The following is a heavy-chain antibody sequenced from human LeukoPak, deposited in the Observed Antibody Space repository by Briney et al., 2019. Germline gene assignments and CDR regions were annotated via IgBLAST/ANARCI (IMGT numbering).Heavy chain of an antibody. CDR2: IYHSGST. CDR1: GGSISSSYYY. D-gene: IGHD2-21*02. CDR3: ARVTLPGTEDY. Sequence: SETLSLTCTVSGGSISSSYYYWGWIRQPPGKGLEWIGSIYHSGSTFYNPSLKSRVIISVDTSKNQFSLRLSSVTAADTAVYYCARVTLPGTEDYWGQGTLVTVSS. V-gene: IGHV4-39*01. J-gene: IGHJ4*02.